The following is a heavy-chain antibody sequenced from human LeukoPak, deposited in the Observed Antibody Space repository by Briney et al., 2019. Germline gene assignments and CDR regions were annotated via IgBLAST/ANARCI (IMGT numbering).Heavy chain of an antibody. D-gene: IGHD1-26*01. J-gene: IGHJ4*02. CDR1: GFIFNNYW. CDR3: ARDIPRGSTHLDY. CDR2: IEDDGDRK. Sequence: GGSLRLSCAASGFIFNNYWMTWVRQAPGKGLEWVASIEDDGDRKNYGDSVKGRFTISRDNAENSLYLQMNILRVEDTAMYYCARDIPRGSTHLDYWGQGTLVTVSA. V-gene: IGHV3-7*01.